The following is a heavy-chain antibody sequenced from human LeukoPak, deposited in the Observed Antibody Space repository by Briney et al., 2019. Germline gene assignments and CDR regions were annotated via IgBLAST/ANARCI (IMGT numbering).Heavy chain of an antibody. CDR2: IYYSGSS. CDR3: ARELLYSSSSYYYYMDV. V-gene: IGHV4-59*12. Sequence: SETLSLTCNVSGGSISGYHWSWIRQPPGKGLEWLGYIYYSGSSNYNPSLKSRVTMSADTSKNQFSLKLSSVTAADTAVYYCARELLYSSSSYYYYMDVWGKGTTVTVSS. D-gene: IGHD6-6*01. CDR1: GGSISGYH. J-gene: IGHJ6*03.